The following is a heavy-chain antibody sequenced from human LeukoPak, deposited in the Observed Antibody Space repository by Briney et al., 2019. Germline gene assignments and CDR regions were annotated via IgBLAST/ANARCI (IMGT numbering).Heavy chain of an antibody. Sequence: SETPSLTCAVYGGSFSGYYWSWIRQPPGKGLEWIGEINHSGSTKYNPSLKSRVTISVDTSKIQFSLKLSSVTAADTAVYYCARGISDCSGGSCYSPYAFDIWGQGTMVTVSS. D-gene: IGHD2-15*01. V-gene: IGHV4-34*01. CDR1: GGSFSGYY. J-gene: IGHJ3*02. CDR2: INHSGST. CDR3: ARGISDCSGGSCYSPYAFDI.